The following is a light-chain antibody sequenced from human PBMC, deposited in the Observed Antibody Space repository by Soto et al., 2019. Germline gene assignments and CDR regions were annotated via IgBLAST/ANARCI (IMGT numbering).Light chain of an antibody. Sequence: DIQMTQSPSSLSASVGDRVTITCRASQSISSYLNWYQQKPGKAPKLLIYAASSLQSEVPSRFSGSVSGTDFTLTISSLQPEDFATYYCQQSYSTLFTFGPGTKVDIK. CDR3: QQSYSTLFT. V-gene: IGKV1-39*01. CDR1: QSISSY. CDR2: AAS. J-gene: IGKJ3*01.